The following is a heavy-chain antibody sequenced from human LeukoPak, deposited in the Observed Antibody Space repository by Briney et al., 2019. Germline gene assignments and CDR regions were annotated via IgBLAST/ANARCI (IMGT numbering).Heavy chain of an antibody. Sequence: SETLSLTCTVSGDSITGYYWSWIRQPPGKGLEWIGYISYSGRATYNPSVKSRVTISLATSRTQFSLSLTSVTAADTAVYYCARVSAGGGSEWVDNWGQGTLVTVSS. CDR3: ARVSAGGGSEWVDN. CDR1: GDSITGYY. CDR2: ISYSGRA. D-gene: IGHD1-26*01. J-gene: IGHJ5*02. V-gene: IGHV4-59*01.